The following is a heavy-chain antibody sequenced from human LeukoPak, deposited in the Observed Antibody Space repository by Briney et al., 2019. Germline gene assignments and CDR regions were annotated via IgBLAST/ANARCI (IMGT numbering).Heavy chain of an antibody. CDR3: AKDMDSYVEMASVD. Sequence: GGSLRLSCAASGFTFDDYAMHWVRQAPGKGLEWVSGISWNSGSIGYADSVKGRFTISRDNAKNSLYLQMNSLRAENTALYYCAKDMDSYVEMASVDWGQGTLVTVSS. V-gene: IGHV3-9*01. CDR2: ISWNSGSI. CDR1: GFTFDDYA. D-gene: IGHD5-24*01. J-gene: IGHJ4*02.